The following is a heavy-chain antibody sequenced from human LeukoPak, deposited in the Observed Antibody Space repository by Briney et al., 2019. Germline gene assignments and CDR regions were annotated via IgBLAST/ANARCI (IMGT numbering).Heavy chain of an antibody. J-gene: IGHJ4*02. Sequence: GGSLRLSCAASRFTFSNAWMSWVRQAPGKGLEWVGHIKSKTDGGTTDYAAPVKGRFTISRDDSKNTLYLQMDSLRTEDTAVYYCTTDRDYGDYPEYYFDYWGQGTLLTVSS. V-gene: IGHV3-15*01. CDR3: TTDRDYGDYPEYYFDY. CDR1: RFTFSNAW. CDR2: IKSKTDGGTT. D-gene: IGHD4-17*01.